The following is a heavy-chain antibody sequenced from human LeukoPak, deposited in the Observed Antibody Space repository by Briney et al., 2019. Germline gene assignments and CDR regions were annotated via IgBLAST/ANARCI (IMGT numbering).Heavy chain of an antibody. J-gene: IGHJ4*02. D-gene: IGHD4-17*01. CDR2: INHSGST. Sequence: SETLSLTCAVYGGSFSGYYWSWIRQPPGKGLEWIGEINHSGSTNYNPSLKSRVTISVDTSKNQFSLKLGSVTAADTAVYYCARAPARYGETVTTSGDYFDYWGQGTLVTVSS. CDR3: ARAPARYGETVTTSGDYFDY. CDR1: GGSFSGYY. V-gene: IGHV4-34*01.